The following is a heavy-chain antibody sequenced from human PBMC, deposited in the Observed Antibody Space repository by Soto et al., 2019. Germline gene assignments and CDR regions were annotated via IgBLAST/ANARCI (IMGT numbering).Heavy chain of an antibody. V-gene: IGHV1-24*01. CDR1: GYTLTELS. Sequence: ASVKVSCKVSGYTLTELSMHWVRQAPGKGLEWMGGFDPEDGETIYAQKFQGRVTMTEDTSTDTAYMELSSLRSEDTAVYYCASTRRRKKYYYDYIWGSYRYPSDYWGQGTLVTVSS. J-gene: IGHJ4*02. CDR2: FDPEDGET. D-gene: IGHD3-16*02. CDR3: ASTRRRKKYYYDYIWGSYRYPSDY.